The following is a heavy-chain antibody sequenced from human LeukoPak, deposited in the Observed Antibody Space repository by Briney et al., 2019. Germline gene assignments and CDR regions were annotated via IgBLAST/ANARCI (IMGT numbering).Heavy chain of an antibody. D-gene: IGHD6-13*01. CDR1: GYTLTELS. CDR3: ATYLVDSSSWYPTYYFDY. Sequence: ASVKVSCKVSGYTLTELSMHWVRQAPGKGLEWTGGFDPEDGETIYAQKFQGRVTMTEDTSTDTAYMELSSLRSEDTAVYYCATYLVDSSSWYPTYYFDYWGQGTLVTVSS. CDR2: FDPEDGET. V-gene: IGHV1-24*01. J-gene: IGHJ4*02.